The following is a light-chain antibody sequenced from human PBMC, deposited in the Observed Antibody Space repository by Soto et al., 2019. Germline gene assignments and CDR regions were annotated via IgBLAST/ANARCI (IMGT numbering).Light chain of an antibody. CDR2: GNI. J-gene: IGLJ2*01. Sequence: QSVLTQPPSVSGAPGQRVTFSCTGSSSNIGAGYDVHWYQQKPGTAPRLLIHGNINRPSGVPDRFSGSKSGTSASLAITGLQAEDEADYYCQSYDSNVSGHVLFGGGTKLTVL. CDR3: QSYDSNVSGHVL. CDR1: SSNIGAGYD. V-gene: IGLV1-40*01.